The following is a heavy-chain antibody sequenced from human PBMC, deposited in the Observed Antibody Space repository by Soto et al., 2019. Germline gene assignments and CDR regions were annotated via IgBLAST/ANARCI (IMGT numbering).Heavy chain of an antibody. Sequence: SETLSLTCAVYGGSFSGYYWSWIRQPPGKGLEWIGEINHSGSTNYNPSLKSRVTISVDTSKNQFSLRLSSVTAADTAVYYCARHYGEYGYGMDVWGQGTTVTVSS. CDR1: GGSFSGYY. J-gene: IGHJ6*02. CDR2: INHSGST. CDR3: ARHYGEYGYGMDV. V-gene: IGHV4-34*01. D-gene: IGHD4-17*01.